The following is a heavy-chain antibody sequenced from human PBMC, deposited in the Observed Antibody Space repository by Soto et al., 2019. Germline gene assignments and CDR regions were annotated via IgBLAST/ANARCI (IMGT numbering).Heavy chain of an antibody. V-gene: IGHV4-34*01. D-gene: IGHD3-10*01. CDR3: ARGGRGYYGAGSYSY. CDR2: INHSGST. CDR1: GGSFSGYY. J-gene: IGHJ4*02. Sequence: QVQLQQWGAGLLKPSETLSLTCAVYGGSFSGYYWSWIRQPPGKGLEWIGEINHSGSTNYNPSLKSRVTISVDTSKNQFSLKLSSVTAADTAVYYCARGGRGYYGAGSYSYWGQGTLVTVSS.